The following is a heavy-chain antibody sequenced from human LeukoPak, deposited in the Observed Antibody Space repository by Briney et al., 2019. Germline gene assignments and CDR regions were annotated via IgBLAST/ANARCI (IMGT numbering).Heavy chain of an antibody. D-gene: IGHD1-26*01. CDR3: ARSIVGYDWNFDQ. J-gene: IGHJ4*02. CDR2: IYFTGST. V-gene: IGHV4-4*08. Sequence: NPSETLSLTCTVSGDSFNNYYWHWIRQPPGKSLDWIGYIYFTGSTNYNPSLESQVTMSVDTSKNQFSLYLSSVTAADTAIYYCARSIVGYDWNFDQWGQGILVTVSS. CDR1: GDSFNNYY.